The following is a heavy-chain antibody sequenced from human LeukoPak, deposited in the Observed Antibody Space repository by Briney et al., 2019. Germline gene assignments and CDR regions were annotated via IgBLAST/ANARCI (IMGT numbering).Heavy chain of an antibody. D-gene: IGHD3-10*01. CDR2: ASGGSDYI. CDR3: ARDRAIYYGAGIAMDV. Sequence: GGSLRLSCVASGFTVSGYTLSWVRQAPGRGLEWVAFASGGSDYIHYADSVKGRFTISRDNAKNSLYLQMDSLGAEDTALYYCARDRAIYYGAGIAMDVWGRGTTVIVSS. J-gene: IGHJ6*02. CDR1: GFTVSGYT. V-gene: IGHV3-21*01.